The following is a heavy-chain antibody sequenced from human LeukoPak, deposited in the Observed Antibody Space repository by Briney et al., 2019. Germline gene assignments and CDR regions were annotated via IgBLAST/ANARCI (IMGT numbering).Heavy chain of an antibody. D-gene: IGHD2-21*02. CDR2: IYHGGIT. V-gene: IGHV4-38-2*02. CDR1: GYSISSAYY. CDR3: ASTPSYCGSDCHSFDY. J-gene: IGHJ4*02. Sequence: SETLSLTCTVSGYSISSAYYWGWIRQPPGKGLEWIGSIYHGGITYYNPSLKSRVTLSVDTSKNQFSLKLSSVTAADTAVYYCASTPSYCGSDCHSFDYWGQGTLVTVSS.